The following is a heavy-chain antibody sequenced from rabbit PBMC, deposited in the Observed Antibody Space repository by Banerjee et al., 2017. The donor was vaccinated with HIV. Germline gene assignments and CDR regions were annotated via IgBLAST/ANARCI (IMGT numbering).Heavy chain of an antibody. J-gene: IGHJ4*01. D-gene: IGHD2-1*01. CDR2: INTSSGNT. Sequence: QEHLEESGGDLVKPEGSLTLTCTASGFSFSNKYVMCWVRQAPGKGLEWIGCINTSSGNTVYATWAKGRFTISRSTSLNTVDLKMTSLTAADTAAYFCARRAYDDYGGYWFKLWGQGTLVTVS. CDR3: ARRAYDDYGGYWFKL. CDR1: GFSFSNKYV. V-gene: IGHV1S43*01.